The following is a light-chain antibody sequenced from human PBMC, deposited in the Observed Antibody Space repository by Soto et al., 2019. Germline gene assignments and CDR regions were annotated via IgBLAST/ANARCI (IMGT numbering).Light chain of an antibody. V-gene: IGKV3-20*01. CDR1: QSVSSY. CDR3: EQYGTSPRM. CDR2: GAT. J-gene: IGKJ1*01. Sequence: EIVLTQSPATLSLSPGERATLSCRASQSVSSYLAWYQQKPGQAPRLLMFGATNRAPGIPDRFSGRVSGTDFILTISRLEPEDFAVYYCEQYGTSPRMFGQGTKVDIK.